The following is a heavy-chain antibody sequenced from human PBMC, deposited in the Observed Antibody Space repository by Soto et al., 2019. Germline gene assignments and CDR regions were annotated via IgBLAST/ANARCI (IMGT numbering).Heavy chain of an antibody. D-gene: IGHD3-3*01. V-gene: IGHV3-49*04. J-gene: IGHJ6*02. CDR3: TRVESITIFGGVYYYGMDV. CDR2: IRSKAYGGTT. Sequence: GGSLRLSCTASGFTSGDYAMSWVRQAPGKGLEWVGFIRSKAYGGTTEYAASVKGRLTISRDDSKSIAYLQMNSLKTEDTAVCYCTRVESITIFGGVYYYGMDVWGQGPTVTVSS. CDR1: GFTSGDYA.